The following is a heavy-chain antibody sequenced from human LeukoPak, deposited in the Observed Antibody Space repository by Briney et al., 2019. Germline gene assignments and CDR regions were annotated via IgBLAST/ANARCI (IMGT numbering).Heavy chain of an antibody. CDR1: GFTFSSYA. CDR3: AKDRGAEGWFDP. V-gene: IGHV3-23*01. CDR2: ISGSGGST. Sequence: GGSLRLSCAASGFTFSSYAMSWVRQAPGKGLEWVSAISGSGGSTYYADSVKGRFTISRDSSKNTLYLQMNSLRAEDTAVYYCAKDRGAEGWFDPWGQGTLVTVSS. J-gene: IGHJ5*02. D-gene: IGHD1-26*01.